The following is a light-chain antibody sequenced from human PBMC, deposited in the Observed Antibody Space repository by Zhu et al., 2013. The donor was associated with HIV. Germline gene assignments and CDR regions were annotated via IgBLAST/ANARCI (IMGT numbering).Light chain of an antibody. V-gene: IGKV1-39*01. Sequence: DIQMTQSPSSLSASVGDRVTITCRASQNINKFLNWYQQKPGKAPKVLIYAASRLESGVPSRFSGSRSGTDFTLTISSLQPEDFATYYCQQADTFPLTFGGGTKVEIK. CDR3: QQADTFPLT. CDR2: AAS. CDR1: QNINKF. J-gene: IGKJ4*01.